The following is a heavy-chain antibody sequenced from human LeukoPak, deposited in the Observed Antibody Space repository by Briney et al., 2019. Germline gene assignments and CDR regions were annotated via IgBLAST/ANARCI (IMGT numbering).Heavy chain of an antibody. J-gene: IGHJ4*02. D-gene: IGHD1-26*01. V-gene: IGHV3-30*02. CDR3: AKTPPLYYYCDY. CDR2: IRYDGGNK. Sequence: GGSLRLSFAASGFTFSRYGMHWVRQSPGKGLEWVAFIRYDGGNKDYADSVKGRFSISRDNSKNTLYLQMNSLRAEDTAVYYCAKTPPLYYYCDYWGQGTLVTVSS. CDR1: GFTFSRYG.